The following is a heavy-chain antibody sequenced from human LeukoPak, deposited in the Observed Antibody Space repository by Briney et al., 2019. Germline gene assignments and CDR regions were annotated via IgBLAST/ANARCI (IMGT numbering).Heavy chain of an antibody. D-gene: IGHD2-8*01. CDR3: ARDALINGAFDI. J-gene: IGHJ3*02. CDR1: GFTFSSYE. Sequence: GGSLRLSCTASGFTFSSYEMIWVRQAPGKGLEWVSFISSGGGTTYYADSVKGRFTISRDNAGKSLYLEMNNLRAEDMAFYYCARDALINGAFDIWGQGTMVTVSS. V-gene: IGHV3-48*03. CDR2: ISSGGGTT.